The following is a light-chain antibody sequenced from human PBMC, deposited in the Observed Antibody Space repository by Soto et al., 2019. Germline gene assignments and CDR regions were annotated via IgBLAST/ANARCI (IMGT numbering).Light chain of an antibody. CDR3: QQYGRSPPFT. CDR2: GAS. CDR1: QSVSSTY. V-gene: IGKV3-20*01. J-gene: IGKJ2*01. Sequence: EIVLTQSPGTLSLSPGERATLSCRASQSVSSTYIAWYQQNPGRAPRLLIYGASSRATGIPDRFSGSGSGTDFTLTISRLEPEDFAVYFCQQYGRSPPFTFGQGIKVEIK.